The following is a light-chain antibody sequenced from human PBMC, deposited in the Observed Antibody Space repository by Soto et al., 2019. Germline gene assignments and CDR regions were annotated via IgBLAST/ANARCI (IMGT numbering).Light chain of an antibody. J-gene: IGKJ4*01. CDR1: QSVSSSY. Sequence: EIVLTQSPGTLSLSPGERATLSCRASQSVSSSYLAWYQQKPGQAPRLLIYGASSRATGIPDRFSGSGSGRDFTLTISRLEPEDCAVYFCQQYGSSPLTFGGGPKVEIK. CDR2: GAS. V-gene: IGKV3-20*01. CDR3: QQYGSSPLT.